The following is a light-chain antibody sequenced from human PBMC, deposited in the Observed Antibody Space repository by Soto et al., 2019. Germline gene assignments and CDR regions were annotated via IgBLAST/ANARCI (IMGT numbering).Light chain of an antibody. J-gene: IGKJ4*01. Sequence: EIVMTQSPATLSVSPGERATLSCRASQTINSDLAWYQQKPGQAPRLLIYGASTRATGIPARFSGSGSGTEFTLTISSLQSEDFAVDYCHQYNYWPPLTFGGGTKVEIK. CDR1: QTINSD. CDR3: HQYNYWPPLT. V-gene: IGKV3-15*01. CDR2: GAS.